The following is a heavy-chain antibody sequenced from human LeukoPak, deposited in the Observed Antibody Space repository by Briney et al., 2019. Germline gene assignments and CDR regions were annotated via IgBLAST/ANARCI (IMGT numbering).Heavy chain of an antibody. CDR1: GGSISSGGYY. CDR3: ARGQQLGSYNWFDP. J-gene: IGHJ5*02. D-gene: IGHD6-13*01. Sequence: PSQTLSLTCTVSGGSISSGGYYWSWIRQHPGKGLEWIGYIYYSGSTYYNPSLKSRVTISVDTSKNQFSLKLSSVTAADTSVYYCARGQQLGSYNWFDPWGQGTLVTVSS. V-gene: IGHV4-31*03. CDR2: IYYSGST.